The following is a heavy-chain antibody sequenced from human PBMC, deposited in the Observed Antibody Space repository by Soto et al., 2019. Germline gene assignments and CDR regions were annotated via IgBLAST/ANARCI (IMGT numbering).Heavy chain of an antibody. V-gene: IGHV4-34*01. CDR1: GGSFSGYY. D-gene: IGHD5-12*01. CDR3: ARGPYRRDGYNPFDY. Sequence: SETLSPTCAVYGGSFSGYYWSWIRQPPGKGLEWIGEINHSGSTNYNPSLKSRVTISVDTSKNQFSLKLSSVTAADTAVYYCARGPYRRDGYNPFDYWGQGTLVTVSS. CDR2: INHSGST. J-gene: IGHJ4*02.